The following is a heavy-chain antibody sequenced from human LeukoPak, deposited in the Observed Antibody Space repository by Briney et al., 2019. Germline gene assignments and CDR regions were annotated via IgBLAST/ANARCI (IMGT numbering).Heavy chain of an antibody. CDR1: GGSFSGYY. D-gene: IGHD3-3*01. J-gene: IGHJ4*02. CDR3: ATQARPHYDFWSGYYRTFDY. Sequence: PSETLSLTCAVYGGSFSGYYWSWIRQPPGKGLEWMGEIYHSGSTNYNPSLKSRVTISVDTSKNQFSLKLSSVTAADTAVYYCATQARPHYDFWSGYYRTFDYWGQGTLVTVSS. V-gene: IGHV4-34*01. CDR2: IYHSGST.